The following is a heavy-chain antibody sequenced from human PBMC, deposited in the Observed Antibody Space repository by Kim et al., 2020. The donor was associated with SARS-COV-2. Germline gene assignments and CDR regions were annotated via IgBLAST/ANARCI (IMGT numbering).Heavy chain of an antibody. D-gene: IGHD3-22*01. Sequence: ASVKVSCKASGYTFTSYGISWVRQAPGQGLEWMGWISAYNGNTNYAQKLQGRVTMTTDTSTSTAYMEVRSLRSDDTAVYYCARVYYYDSSGYLPVGYWGQGTLVTVSS. CDR2: ISAYNGNT. CDR1: GYTFTSYG. V-gene: IGHV1-18*04. CDR3: ARVYYYDSSGYLPVGY. J-gene: IGHJ4*02.